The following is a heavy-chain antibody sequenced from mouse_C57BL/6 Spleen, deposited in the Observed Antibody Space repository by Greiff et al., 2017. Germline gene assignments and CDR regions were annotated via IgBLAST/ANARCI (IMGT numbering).Heavy chain of an antibody. V-gene: IGHV1-9*01. CDR2: ILPGSGST. CDR1: GYTFTGYW. D-gene: IGHD1-1*01. Sequence: VQLVESGAELMKPGASVKLSCKATGYTFTGYWIEWVKQRPGHGLEWIGEILPGSGSTNYNEKFKGKATFTADTSSNTAYMQLSSLTTEDSAIYYCACYYYSNSCEGAWFAYWGQGTLVTVSA. J-gene: IGHJ3*01. CDR3: ACYYYSNSCEGAWFAY.